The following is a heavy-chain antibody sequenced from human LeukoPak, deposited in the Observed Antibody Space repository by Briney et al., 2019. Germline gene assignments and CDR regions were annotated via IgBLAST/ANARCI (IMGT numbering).Heavy chain of an antibody. CDR1: GFTFDDYA. CDR2: INWNTDNI. CDR3: AKGQSGSYRKIDY. V-gene: IGHV3-9*01. Sequence: GGSLRLSCAASGFTFDDYAMHWVRQAPGKGLEWVSSINWNTDNIAYAKTVEGRFTISRDNAKNSLYLQMNSLRAEDTALYYCAKGQSGSYRKIDYWGQGALVTVSS. J-gene: IGHJ4*02. D-gene: IGHD1-26*01.